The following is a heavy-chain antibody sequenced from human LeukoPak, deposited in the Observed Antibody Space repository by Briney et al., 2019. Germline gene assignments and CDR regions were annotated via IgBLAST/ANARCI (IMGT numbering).Heavy chain of an antibody. CDR3: ARLQTGVAARPNYWFDP. CDR2: IYYSGST. Sequence: SETLSLTCTVSGGSISSSSYCWGWIRQPPGKGLEWIGSIYYSGSTYYNPSLKSRVTISVDTSKNQFSLKLSSVTAADTAVYYCARLQTGVAARPNYWFDPWGQGTLVTVSS. J-gene: IGHJ5*02. V-gene: IGHV4-39*01. D-gene: IGHD6-6*01. CDR1: GGSISSSSYC.